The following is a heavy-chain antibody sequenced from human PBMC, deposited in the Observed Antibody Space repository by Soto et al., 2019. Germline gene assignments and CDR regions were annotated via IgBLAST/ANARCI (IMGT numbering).Heavy chain of an antibody. D-gene: IGHD6-19*01. Sequence: ASVQVSCKVSGYTLTELSMHWVRQAPGKGLEWMGGFDPEDGETIYAQKFQGRVTMTEDTSTDTAYMELSSLRSEDTAVYYCATVLAGYSSGWYDYWGQGTLVTVSS. J-gene: IGHJ4*02. CDR1: GYTLTELS. V-gene: IGHV1-24*01. CDR3: ATVLAGYSSGWYDY. CDR2: FDPEDGET.